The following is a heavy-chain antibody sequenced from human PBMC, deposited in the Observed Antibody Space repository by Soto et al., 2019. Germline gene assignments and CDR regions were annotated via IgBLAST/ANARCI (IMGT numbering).Heavy chain of an antibody. V-gene: IGHV3-30*03. Sequence: GGSLRLSCVASGFTFSSYGMHWVRQAPGKGLEWVAVISYDGIDKYDADSVKGRFTISRDNSKNTPYLQMNSLRTEDSAVYYCARSSGGVFGIIIEGSNWLAPWGQGSLVTVSS. D-gene: IGHD3-16*02. J-gene: IGHJ5*02. CDR1: GFTFSSYG. CDR3: ARSSGGVFGIIIEGSNWLAP. CDR2: ISYDGIDK.